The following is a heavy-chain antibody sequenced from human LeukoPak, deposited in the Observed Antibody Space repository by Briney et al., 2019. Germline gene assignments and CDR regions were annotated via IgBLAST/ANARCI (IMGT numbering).Heavy chain of an antibody. D-gene: IGHD1-26*01. J-gene: IGHJ4*02. V-gene: IGHV3-74*01. CDR3: IGSGGWPGY. CDR1: GFPFSSFW. CDR2: IASDGST. Sequence: GGSLSLSCAVSGFPFSSFWMHWVRQAPGKGLVWVSRIASDGSTVYADSVKGRFTISRDNAKYTVYLQMNSLRVEDTAVYYCIGSGGWPGYWGQGTLVTVSS.